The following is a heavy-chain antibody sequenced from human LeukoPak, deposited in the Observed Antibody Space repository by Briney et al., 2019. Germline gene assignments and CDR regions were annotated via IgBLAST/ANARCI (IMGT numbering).Heavy chain of an antibody. Sequence: SETLSLTCTVSGGSISTYYWSCIRQSPGKGLEWIGDVYHSGSTNYNPSLKSRVTISVDTSKNQFSLKLTSVTAADTAVYYCARVTPSFAHNWFDPWGQGTLVTVSS. J-gene: IGHJ5*02. D-gene: IGHD2-21*02. CDR2: VYHSGST. CDR1: GGSISTYY. CDR3: ARVTPSFAHNWFDP. V-gene: IGHV4-59*08.